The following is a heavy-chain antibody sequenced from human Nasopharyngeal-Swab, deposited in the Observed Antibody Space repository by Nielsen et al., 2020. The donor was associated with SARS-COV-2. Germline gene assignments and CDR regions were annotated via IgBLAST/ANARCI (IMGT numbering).Heavy chain of an antibody. V-gene: IGHV3-9*01. Sequence: GGSLRLSCAASGFTFDDYAIHWVRHAPGKGLEWVSGISWNSVSIGYADSVKGRFTISRDNAKNSLYLQMNSLRAEDTALYYCAKAFTVTNPRIHDAFDIWGQGTMVTVSS. CDR2: ISWNSVSI. CDR3: AKAFTVTNPRIHDAFDI. J-gene: IGHJ3*02. CDR1: GFTFDDYA. D-gene: IGHD4-17*01.